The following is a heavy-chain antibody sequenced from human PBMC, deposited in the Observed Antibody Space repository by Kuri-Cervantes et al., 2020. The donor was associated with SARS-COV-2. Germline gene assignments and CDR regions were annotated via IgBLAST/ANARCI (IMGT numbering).Heavy chain of an antibody. CDR2: IYHSGST. Sequence: SETLSLTCAVSGGSISSSNWWSWVRQPPGKGLGWIGYIYHSGSTYYNPSLKSRVTISVDPSKNQFSMKLSSVTAADTAVYYCVRGQWLGGALSPIINYWGQGTLVTVSS. CDR3: VRGQWLGGALSPIINY. V-gene: IGHV4-4*02. J-gene: IGHJ4*02. CDR1: GGSISSSNW. D-gene: IGHD6-19*01.